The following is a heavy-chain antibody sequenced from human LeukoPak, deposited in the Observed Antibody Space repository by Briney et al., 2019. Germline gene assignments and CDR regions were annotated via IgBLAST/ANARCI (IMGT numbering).Heavy chain of an antibody. CDR3: ARVHRGDYAKNCDY. V-gene: IGHV1-18*01. CDR1: GYTFTSYG. Sequence: ASVKVSCKASGYTFTSYGISWVRQAPGQGLEWMGWISAYNGNTNYAQKFQGRVTVTTDTSTSTAYMELRSLRSDDTAVYYCARVHRGDYAKNCDYWGQGTLVTVSS. D-gene: IGHD4-17*01. CDR2: ISAYNGNT. J-gene: IGHJ4*02.